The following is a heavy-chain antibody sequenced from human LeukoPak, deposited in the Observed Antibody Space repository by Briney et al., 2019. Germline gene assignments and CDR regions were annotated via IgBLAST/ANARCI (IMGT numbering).Heavy chain of an antibody. Sequence: PSETLSPTCTVSGGSISSYYCSWIRQPPGKGLEWIGYIYYSGSTNYNPSLKSRVTISVDTSKNQFSLKLSSVTAADTAVYYCASQGSSSHWFDPWGQGGHCTVSS. CDR1: GGSISSYY. D-gene: IGHD6-6*01. J-gene: IGHJ5*02. CDR2: IYYSGST. CDR3: ASQGSSSHWFDP. V-gene: IGHV4-59*01.